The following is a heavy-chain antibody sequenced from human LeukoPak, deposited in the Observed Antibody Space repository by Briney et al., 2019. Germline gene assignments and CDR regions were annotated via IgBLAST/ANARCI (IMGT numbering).Heavy chain of an antibody. CDR2: FSAYNGKT. J-gene: IGHJ6*02. CDR3: ARLSSSGWPLECMDV. Sequence: ASVKVSCKASGYTFTSYAVSWVRQAPGQGLEWMGWFSAYNGKTNYPRNFQDRVTMTIDTSTTTVYMQLWGLRPDDTAVYYCARLSSSGWPLECMDVWGQGTTVTVSS. D-gene: IGHD6-19*01. CDR1: GYTFTSYA. V-gene: IGHV1-18*01.